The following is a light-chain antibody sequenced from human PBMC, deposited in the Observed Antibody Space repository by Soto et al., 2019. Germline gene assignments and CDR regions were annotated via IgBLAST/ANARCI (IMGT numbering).Light chain of an antibody. Sequence: EIVVTQSPATLSLSPGERATLSCRASQRITTVAWYQQKPGQAPRLLIYGLSIRAPGVPARFSVSGSGTEFTLTISRLQSEDSAVYFCQQNNRWPHITFGQGTRLEI. CDR1: QRITT. CDR3: QQNNRWPHIT. J-gene: IGKJ5*01. V-gene: IGKV3-15*01. CDR2: GLS.